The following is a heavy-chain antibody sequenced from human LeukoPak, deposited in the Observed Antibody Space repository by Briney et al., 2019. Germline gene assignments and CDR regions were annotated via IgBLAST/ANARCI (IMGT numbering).Heavy chain of an antibody. CDR1: GFTFSSYA. D-gene: IGHD5-18*01. CDR2: ILYDGSNK. J-gene: IGHJ4*02. CDR3: AKPIQLWLERMAWD. Sequence: PGRSLRLSCAASGFTFSSYAMHWVRQAPGKGLEWVAVILYDGSNKYYADSVKGRFTISRDNSKNTLYLQMNSLRAEDTAVYYCAKPIQLWLERMAWDWGQGTLVTVSS. V-gene: IGHV3-30*04.